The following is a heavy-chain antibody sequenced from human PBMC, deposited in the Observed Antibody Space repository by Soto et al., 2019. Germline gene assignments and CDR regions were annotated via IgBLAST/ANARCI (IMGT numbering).Heavy chain of an antibody. V-gene: IGHV6-1*01. CDR3: ARGNWYAKGYYYYYGMDV. CDR2: TYYRSKWYN. Sequence: PSQTLSLTCAISGDSVSSNSAAWNWIRQSPSRGLEWLGRTYYRSKWYNDYAVSVKSRITINPDTSKNQFSLQLNSVTPEDTAVYYCARGNWYAKGYYYYYGMDVWGQGTTVTSP. CDR1: GDSVSSNSAA. J-gene: IGHJ6*02. D-gene: IGHD1-1*01.